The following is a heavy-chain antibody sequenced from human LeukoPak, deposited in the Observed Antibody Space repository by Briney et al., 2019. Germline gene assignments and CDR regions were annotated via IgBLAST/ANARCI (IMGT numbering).Heavy chain of an antibody. CDR3: ARHVPRGRSDFDC. Sequence: HPGGSLRLSCAASGFTFSNHWMAWVRQTPGRGPEWVANIDEDGDVKSYAESMKGRFSVSRDNGRTSLYLQMNSLRAEDTAIYYCARHVPRGRSDFDCWGQGVLVTVS. CDR2: IDEDGDVK. J-gene: IGHJ4*02. CDR1: GFTFSNHW. V-gene: IGHV3-7*01. D-gene: IGHD5-12*01.